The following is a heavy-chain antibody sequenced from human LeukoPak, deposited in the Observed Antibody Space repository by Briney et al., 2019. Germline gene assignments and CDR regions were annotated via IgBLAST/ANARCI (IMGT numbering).Heavy chain of an antibody. J-gene: IGHJ4*02. CDR3: ATGYDYVWWSYSYTGFDY. CDR1: GYTLTELS. Sequence: ASVKVSCKVSGYTLTELSMHWVRQAPGKGLEWMGGFDPDDGETIYAQKFQGRVTMTEDTSTDTAYMELSSLRSEDTAVYYCATGYDYVWWSYSYTGFDYWGQGTLVTVSS. CDR2: FDPDDGET. V-gene: IGHV1-24*01. D-gene: IGHD3-16*02.